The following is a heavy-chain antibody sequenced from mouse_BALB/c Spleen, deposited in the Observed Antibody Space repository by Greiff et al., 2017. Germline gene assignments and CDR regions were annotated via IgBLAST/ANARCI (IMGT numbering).Heavy chain of an antibody. Sequence: DVMLVESGGGLVKPGGSLKLSCAASGFTFSSYAMSWVRQTPEKRLEWVASISSGGSTYYPDSVKGRFTISRDNARNILYLQMSSLRSEDTAMYYCARGGGSMITAHCAMDYWGQGTSVTVSS. CDR2: ISSGGST. CDR3: ARGGGSMITAHCAMDY. V-gene: IGHV5-6-5*01. CDR1: GFTFSSYA. J-gene: IGHJ4*01. D-gene: IGHD2-4*01.